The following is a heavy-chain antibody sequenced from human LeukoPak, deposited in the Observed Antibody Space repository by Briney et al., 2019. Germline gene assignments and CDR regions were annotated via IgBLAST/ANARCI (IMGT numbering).Heavy chain of an antibody. V-gene: IGHV3-48*03. Sequence: PGGSLRLSCAASGCTFSSYERNWVRQAPGKGLEWVSYISSSGSTIYYADSVKGRFTISRDNAKNSLYLQMNSLRAEDTAVYYCAREYTAAPAFDIWGQGTMVTVSS. CDR3: AREYTAAPAFDI. CDR1: GCTFSSYE. J-gene: IGHJ3*02. D-gene: IGHD2-2*01. CDR2: ISSSGSTI.